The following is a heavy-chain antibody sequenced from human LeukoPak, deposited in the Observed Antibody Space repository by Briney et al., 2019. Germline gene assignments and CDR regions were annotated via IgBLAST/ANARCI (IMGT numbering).Heavy chain of an antibody. CDR3: ARVYSSGYPVDI. CDR2: ISSSGSTI. D-gene: IGHD3-22*01. V-gene: IGHV3-48*03. J-gene: IGHJ3*02. Sequence: GESLRLSCAASGFTFSSYEMNWVRQAPGKGLEWVSYISSSGSTIYYADSVKGRFTISRDNAKNSLYLQMNSLRAEDTAVYYCARVYSSGYPVDIWGQGTMVTVSS. CDR1: GFTFSSYE.